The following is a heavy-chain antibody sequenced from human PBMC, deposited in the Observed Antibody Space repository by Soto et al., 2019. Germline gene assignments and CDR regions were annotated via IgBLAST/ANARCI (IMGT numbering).Heavy chain of an antibody. J-gene: IGHJ1*01. CDR3: GRDQSPYYYDSSGPNFQH. V-gene: IGHV3-66*01. Sequence: PGGSLSLSCAASGLTICNNYMDWVRLAPGKGLEWVSIINSGDTTHYANSVKGRFTISRDNSKNSLYLQMNSLRAEDTAVYYCGRDQSPYYYDSSGPNFQHWGQGTLVTVYS. D-gene: IGHD3-22*01. CDR1: GLTICNNY. CDR2: INSGDTT.